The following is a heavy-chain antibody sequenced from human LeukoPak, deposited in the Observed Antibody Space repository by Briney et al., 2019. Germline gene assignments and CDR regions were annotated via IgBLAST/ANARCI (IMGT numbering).Heavy chain of an antibody. CDR2: INPNSGGT. J-gene: IGHJ4*02. D-gene: IGHD5-24*01. Sequence: ASVKVSCKASGYTFTCYYMHWVRQAPGQGLEWMGWINPNSGGTNYAQKFQGRVTMTRDTSISTAYMELSRLRSDDTAVYYCARDTRRDGYNYFDCWVQGTLVTVSS. CDR3: ARDTRRDGYNYFDC. V-gene: IGHV1-2*02. CDR1: GYTFTCYY.